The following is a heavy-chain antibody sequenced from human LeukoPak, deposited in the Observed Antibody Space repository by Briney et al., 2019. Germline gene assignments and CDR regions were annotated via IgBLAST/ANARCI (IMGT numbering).Heavy chain of an antibody. V-gene: IGHV1-46*01. D-gene: IGHD3-3*01. CDR2: INPSGGST. CDR1: GYTFTSYY. J-gene: IGHJ5*02. CDR3: ARDLEGGYDFWSGYYTSAWFDP. Sequence: ASVKVSCKASGYTFTSYYMHWVRQAPGQGLEWMGIINPSGGSTSYAQKFQGRVTMTRDTSTSTVYMELSSLRSEDTAVYYCARDLEGGYDFWSGYYTSAWFDPWGQGTLVTVSS.